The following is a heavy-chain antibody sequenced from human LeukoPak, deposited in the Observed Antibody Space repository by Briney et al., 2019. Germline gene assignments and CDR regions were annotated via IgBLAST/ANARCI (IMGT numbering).Heavy chain of an antibody. CDR1: GYTFTGYY. D-gene: IGHD3/OR15-3a*01. CDR2: INPYSGDT. J-gene: IGHJ4*02. V-gene: IGHV1-18*04. Sequence: ASVKVSCKASGYTFTGYYVHWVRQAPGQGLEWMGWINPYSGDTNYAQKLQGRVTMTTDTSTNTAYMELRSLRSDDTAVYYCARSTPDDFWTGYFSYYFDYWGQGTLVTVSS. CDR3: ARSTPDDFWTGYFSYYFDY.